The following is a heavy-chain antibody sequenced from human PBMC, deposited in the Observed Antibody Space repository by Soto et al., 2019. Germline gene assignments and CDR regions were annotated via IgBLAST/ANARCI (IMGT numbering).Heavy chain of an antibody. Sequence: PSETLSLTCAVYGGSFSGYYWSWIRQPPGKGLEWIGEINHSGSTNYNPSLKSRVTISVDTSKNQFSLKLSSVTAADTAVYYCARGRIVVAQNYYYYMDVWGKGTTVTVSS. J-gene: IGHJ6*03. CDR1: GGSFSGYY. CDR3: ARGRIVVAQNYYYYMDV. V-gene: IGHV4-34*01. D-gene: IGHD2-2*01. CDR2: INHSGST.